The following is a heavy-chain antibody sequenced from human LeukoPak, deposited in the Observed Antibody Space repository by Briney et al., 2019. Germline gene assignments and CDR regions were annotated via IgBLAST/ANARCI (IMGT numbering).Heavy chain of an antibody. D-gene: IGHD3-22*01. CDR1: GFTFSNYG. Sequence: GGSLRLSCAASGFTFSNYGMHWVRQAPGKGLEWVAVIWYDGSNKFCSDSVKGRFTISRDNSKNTLYLHMSTLRPEDTAVYYCAYSSGYYHWGQGTLVTVSS. CDR2: IWYDGSNK. CDR3: AYSSGYYH. V-gene: IGHV3-30*02. J-gene: IGHJ1*01.